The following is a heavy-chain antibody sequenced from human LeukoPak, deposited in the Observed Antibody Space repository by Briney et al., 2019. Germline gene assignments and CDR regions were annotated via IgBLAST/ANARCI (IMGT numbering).Heavy chain of an antibody. J-gene: IGHJ4*02. CDR3: ANLLFHSCDSGGDSNDW. V-gene: IGHV3-23*01. CDR1: GFTFSSYA. D-gene: IGHD3-22*01. Sequence: GGSLRLSCAASGFTFSSYAMSWLRQAPGKGLEWVTALSGSGGSTYYADSVKGRFTIPRDNSKHTLYLQMNSLSAEDTAVYFCANLLFHSCDSGGDSNDWWGQGTLGTVSA. CDR2: LSGSGGST.